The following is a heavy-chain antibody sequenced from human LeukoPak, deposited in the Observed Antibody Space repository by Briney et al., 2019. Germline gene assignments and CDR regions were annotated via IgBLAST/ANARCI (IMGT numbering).Heavy chain of an antibody. Sequence: GGSLRLSCAASGFTFSSYGMHWVSQAPGKGLEWVAAISYDGGNEYYADSVKGRFTISRDNSKNTLYLRMNSLRAEDTAVYYCAKDKYRVVAATGWFDPWGQGTLVTVSS. J-gene: IGHJ5*02. CDR3: AKDKYRVVAATGWFDP. V-gene: IGHV3-30*18. CDR2: ISYDGGNE. CDR1: GFTFSSYG. D-gene: IGHD2-15*01.